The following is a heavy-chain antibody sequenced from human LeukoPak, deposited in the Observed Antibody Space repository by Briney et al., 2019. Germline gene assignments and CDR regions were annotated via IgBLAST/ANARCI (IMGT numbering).Heavy chain of an antibody. Sequence: ASVKVSCKASGGTFSSYAISWVRQAPGQGLEWMGRIIPILGIANYAQKFQGRVTITADKSTSTAYMELSSLRSEDTAVYYCARVDRDGYNFDYWGQGTLVTVSS. CDR1: GGTFSSYA. D-gene: IGHD5-24*01. CDR3: ARVDRDGYNFDY. V-gene: IGHV1-69*04. CDR2: IIPILGIA. J-gene: IGHJ4*02.